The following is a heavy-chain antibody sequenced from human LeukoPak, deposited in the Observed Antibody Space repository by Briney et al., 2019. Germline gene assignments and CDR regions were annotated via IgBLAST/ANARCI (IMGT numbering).Heavy chain of an antibody. CDR1: GGSISSSSYY. CDR3: ARVIYDILTGYYMDV. J-gene: IGHJ6*03. Sequence: SETLSLTCTVSGGSISSSSYYWGWIRQPPGKGLEWIGSIYHSGSTYYNPSLKSRVTISVDTSKNQFSLKLSSVTAADTAVYYCARVIYDILTGYYMDVWGKGTTVTISS. CDR2: IYHSGST. V-gene: IGHV4-39*07. D-gene: IGHD3-9*01.